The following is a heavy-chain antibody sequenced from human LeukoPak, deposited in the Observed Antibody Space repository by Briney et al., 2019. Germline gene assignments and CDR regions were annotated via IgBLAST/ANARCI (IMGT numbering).Heavy chain of an antibody. J-gene: IGHJ4*02. CDR1: GYSINGGYY. V-gene: IGHV4-38-2*02. CDR3: ARDDTGGYDY. CDR2: IYHSGTT. Sequence: SETLSLTCSVSGYSINGGYYWGWIRQPPGKGLEWIGIIYHSGTTYYNPSLKSRVTISVDTSKNQFSLKLSSVTAADTAVYYCARDDTGGYDYWGQGTLVTVSS. D-gene: IGHD5-12*01.